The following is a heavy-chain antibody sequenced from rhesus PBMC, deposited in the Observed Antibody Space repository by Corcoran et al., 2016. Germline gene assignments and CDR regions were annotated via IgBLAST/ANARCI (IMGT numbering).Heavy chain of an antibody. Sequence: QLQLQESGPGLVKPSETLSLTCAVSGVSISRDYWSWIRQPAGKGLEWIGRISGSGGSTYYNPSLKSRVTISTDTSKNQFSLKLSSVTAADTAVYYCARGWLAAGPRLDVWGRGVLVTVSS. CDR2: ISGSGGST. D-gene: IGHD6-13*01. J-gene: IGHJ5-2*02. CDR1: GVSISRDY. CDR3: ARGWLAAGPRLDV. V-gene: IGHV4-173*01.